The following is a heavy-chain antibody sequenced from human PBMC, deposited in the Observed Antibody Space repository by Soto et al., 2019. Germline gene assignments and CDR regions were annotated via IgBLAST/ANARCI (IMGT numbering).Heavy chain of an antibody. V-gene: IGHV3-23*01. CDR3: AKNFILGGGGPNWFDP. CDR2: ISTSGDRT. Sequence: PGGSLRLSCAASGFTFSTFVMNWVRQAPGEGLEWLSAISTSGDRTYYADSVKGRFTISRDNSKNTLYLQMHSLRVEDTAIYYFAKNFILGGGGPNWFDPWGQGTLVTVSS. J-gene: IGHJ5*02. D-gene: IGHD3-16*01. CDR1: GFTFSTFV.